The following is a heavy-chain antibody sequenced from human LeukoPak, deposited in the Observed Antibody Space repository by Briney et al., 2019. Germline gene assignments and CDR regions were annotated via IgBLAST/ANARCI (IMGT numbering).Heavy chain of an antibody. V-gene: IGHV3-7*01. J-gene: IGHJ3*02. D-gene: IGHD1-26*01. CDR1: GFTLRSYW. Sequence: AGGSLRLSCAASGFTLRSYWMTWVRQYPGKGLEWVANIKQDGSETYYADSVKGRFTISRDNAKRSLYLQMNSLRAEDTAVYYCARDGELGSPADAFDIWGQGTMVTVSS. CDR3: ARDGELGSPADAFDI. CDR2: IKQDGSET.